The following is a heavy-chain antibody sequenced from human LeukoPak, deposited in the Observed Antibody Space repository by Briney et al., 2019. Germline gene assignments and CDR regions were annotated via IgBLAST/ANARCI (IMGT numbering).Heavy chain of an antibody. CDR1: GFTFGSFW. D-gene: IGHD3-10*02. CDR2: INRDASEK. Sequence: GGSLRLSCAASGFTFGSFWMSWVRQAPGKGLEWVANINRDASEKYYMDSVKGRFTISRDNAKNSLYLEMNSLRAEDTAVYYCARDRIRYDRGNDYWGQGTLVTVSS. CDR3: ARDRIRYDRGNDY. V-gene: IGHV3-7*01. J-gene: IGHJ4*02.